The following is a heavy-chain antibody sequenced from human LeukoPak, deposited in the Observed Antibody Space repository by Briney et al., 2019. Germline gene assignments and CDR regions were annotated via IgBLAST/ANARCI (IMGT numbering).Heavy chain of an antibody. CDR2: IYYSGST. CDR1: GGSISSSSYY. D-gene: IGHD3-3*01. Sequence: PSETLSLTCTVSGGSISSSSYYWGWIRQPPGKGLEWIGSIYYSGSTYYNPSLKSRVTISVDTAKNQFSLKLSSVTAADTAVYYCARLDYDFWSGLPNWFDPWGQGTLVTVSS. CDR3: ARLDYDFWSGLPNWFDP. V-gene: IGHV4-39*07. J-gene: IGHJ5*02.